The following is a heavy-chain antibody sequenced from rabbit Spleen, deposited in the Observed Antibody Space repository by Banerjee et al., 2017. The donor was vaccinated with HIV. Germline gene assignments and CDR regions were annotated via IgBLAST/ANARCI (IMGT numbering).Heavy chain of an antibody. J-gene: IGHJ4*01. CDR1: GFPFSNKAV. D-gene: IGHD5-1*01. CDR2: INAVTGKA. Sequence: QEQLVESGGGLVKPEGSLTLTCKASGFPFSNKAVMCWVRQAPGKGLEWIACINAVTGKAVYTSWAKGRFTFSKTPSTTVTLQMTSLTAAVTATYFCARRGTYTGDSYRFNLWGPGTLVTVS. V-gene: IGHV1S45*01. CDR3: ARRGTYTGDSYRFNL.